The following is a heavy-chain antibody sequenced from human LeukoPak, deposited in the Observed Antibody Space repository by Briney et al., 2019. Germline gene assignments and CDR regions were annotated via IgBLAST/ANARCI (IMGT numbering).Heavy chain of an antibody. CDR3: ARGDNWNSYYYYYMDV. Sequence: GGSLRLSCAASGFTFNSYSMNWVRQAPGKGLEWVSYISSSGSSIYYADSVKGRFTISRDNAENSLNLQMNSRRAEDTAVYYCARGDNWNSYYYYYMDVWGKGTTVTVFS. D-gene: IGHD1-7*01. J-gene: IGHJ6*03. CDR2: ISSSGSSI. V-gene: IGHV3-48*04. CDR1: GFTFNSYS.